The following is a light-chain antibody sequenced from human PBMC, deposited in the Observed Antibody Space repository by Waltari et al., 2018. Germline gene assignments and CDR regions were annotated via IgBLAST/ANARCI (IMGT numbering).Light chain of an antibody. J-gene: IGLJ3*02. V-gene: IGLV2-8*01. Sequence: QSALTQPPSASGSPGQSVTISCTGTSSDAGGYDYVSWYQQPPAKAPQLMIYEVTKRPSVVPDRFSGSKSGNTASLTVSGLQAEDEADYYCSSYAGSNLWVFGGGTKLTVL. CDR1: SSDAGGYDY. CDR3: SSYAGSNLWV. CDR2: EVT.